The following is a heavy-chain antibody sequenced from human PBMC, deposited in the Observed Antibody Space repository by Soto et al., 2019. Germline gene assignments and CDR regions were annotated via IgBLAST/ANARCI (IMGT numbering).Heavy chain of an antibody. D-gene: IGHD3-22*01. V-gene: IGHV3-74*01. CDR2: IKSDGSGT. CDR1: GFTFSSYW. CDR3: ARGDGAHYDGNGYPGRH. Sequence: EVQLVESGGGLVQPGESLTLSCAASGFTFSSYWMHWVRQAPGKGLVWVSRIKSDGSGTYYADSVKGRLTMFSDTARNTLYLQMNSLRVEDTAVYFCARGDGAHYDGNGYPGRHWGQGALVTVSS. J-gene: IGHJ4*02.